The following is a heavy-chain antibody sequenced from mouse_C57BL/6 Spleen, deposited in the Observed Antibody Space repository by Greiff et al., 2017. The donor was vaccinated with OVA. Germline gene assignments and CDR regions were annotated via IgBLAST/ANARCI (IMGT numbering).Heavy chain of an antibody. D-gene: IGHD1-1*01. CDR2: IYWDDDK. CDR3: ARRAEYYGIFWYFDV. V-gene: IGHV8-12*01. Sequence: QVTLKVCGPGILQSSQTLSLTCSFSGFSLSTSGMGVSWLRQPSGKGLEWLAHIYWDDDKRYNPSLKSRHTISKDTSRNQVSLKTTSVETAGTPTYDCARRAEYYGIFWYFDVWGTGTTVTVAS. J-gene: IGHJ1*03. CDR1: GFSLSTSGMG.